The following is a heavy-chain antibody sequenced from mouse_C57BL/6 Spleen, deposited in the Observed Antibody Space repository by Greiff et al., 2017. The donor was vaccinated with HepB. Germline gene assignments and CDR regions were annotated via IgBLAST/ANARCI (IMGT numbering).Heavy chain of an antibody. D-gene: IGHD2-4*01. CDR2: ISDGGSYT. CDR1: GFTFSSYA. Sequence: VQLKESGGGLVKPGGSLKLSCAASGFTFSSYAMSWVRQTPEKRLEWVATISDGGSYTYYPDNVKGRFTISRDNAKNNLYLQMSHLKSEDTAMYYGARDQDYDEAGFAYWGQGTLVTVSA. CDR3: ARDQDYDEAGFAY. V-gene: IGHV5-4*01. J-gene: IGHJ3*01.